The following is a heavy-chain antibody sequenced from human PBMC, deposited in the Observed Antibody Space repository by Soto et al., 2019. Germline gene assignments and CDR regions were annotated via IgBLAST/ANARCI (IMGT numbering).Heavy chain of an antibody. CDR3: ARVCSGGSCYLYGMDV. D-gene: IGHD2-15*01. CDR2: ISSSSSYI. V-gene: IGHV3-21*01. Sequence: EVQLVESGGGLVKPGGSLRLSCAASGFTFSSYSMNWVRQAPGKGLEWVSSISSSSSYIYYADSVKGRFTISRDNAKNSLYLQMNSLRAEDTAVYYCARVCSGGSCYLYGMDVWGQGTTVTVSS. CDR1: GFTFSSYS. J-gene: IGHJ6*02.